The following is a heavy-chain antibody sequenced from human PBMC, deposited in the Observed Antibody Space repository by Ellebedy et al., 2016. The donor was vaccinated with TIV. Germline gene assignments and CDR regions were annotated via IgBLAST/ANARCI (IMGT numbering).Heavy chain of an antibody. Sequence: GGSLRLXXAASGFSFSSYGMHWVRQAPGKRLEWISYITSTSSTIFYADSVKGRFTISRDNAKNSLYLQMHSLRAEDTAVFYCARDLQDRGYGTDYWGQGTLVTVSS. V-gene: IGHV3-48*04. CDR3: ARDLQDRGYGTDY. J-gene: IGHJ4*02. D-gene: IGHD5-12*01. CDR1: GFSFSSYG. CDR2: ITSTSSTI.